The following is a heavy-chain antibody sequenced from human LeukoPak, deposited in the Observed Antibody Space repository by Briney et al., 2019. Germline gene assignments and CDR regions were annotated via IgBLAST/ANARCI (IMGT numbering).Heavy chain of an antibody. Sequence: GGSLRLSCAASGFTFSSYAMHWVRQAPGKGLEWVAVISYDGSNKYYADSVKGRFTISRDNSKNTLYLQMNSLRAEDTAVYYCARRYDSSGYHFFDYWGQGTLVTVSS. CDR2: ISYDGSNK. CDR3: ARRYDSSGYHFFDY. V-gene: IGHV3-30-3*01. D-gene: IGHD3-22*01. J-gene: IGHJ4*02. CDR1: GFTFSSYA.